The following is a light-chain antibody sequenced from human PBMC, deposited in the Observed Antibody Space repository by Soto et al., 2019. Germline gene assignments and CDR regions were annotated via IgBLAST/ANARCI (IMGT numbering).Light chain of an antibody. CDR2: KVF. J-gene: IGKJ2*01. CDR3: MQTAHWPYT. V-gene: IGKV2-30*01. Sequence: DVVMTQSPLSLPVTLGQSASISCTSSQSLVYADGNTYLNWLQQRPGQSPRRLIYKVFNRDSGVPDRFSGSASGSEFTLTISRVEAEDIGVYHCMQTAHWPYTFGRGTKVDIK. CDR1: QSLVYADGNTY.